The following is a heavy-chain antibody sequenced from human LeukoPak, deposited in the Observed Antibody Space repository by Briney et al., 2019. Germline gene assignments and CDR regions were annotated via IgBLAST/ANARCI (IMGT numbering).Heavy chain of an antibody. V-gene: IGHV1-3*01. Sequence: ASVRVSCKASGYTFTSYAMHWVRQAPGQRLEWTGWINAGNGNTKYSQKFQGRVTITRDTSASTAYMELSSLRSEDTAVYYCARRAPIRVAVAATFDPWGQGTLVTVPS. CDR1: GYTFTSYA. J-gene: IGHJ5*02. CDR3: ARRAPIRVAVAATFDP. CDR2: INAGNGNT. D-gene: IGHD6-19*01.